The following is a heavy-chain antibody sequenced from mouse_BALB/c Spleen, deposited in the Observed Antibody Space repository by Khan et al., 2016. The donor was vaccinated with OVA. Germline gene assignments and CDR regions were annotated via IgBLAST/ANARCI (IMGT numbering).Heavy chain of an antibody. CDR2: MIYTGYT. D-gene: IGHD2-14*01. CDR3: ARSTYRYAFAY. Sequence: EVKLEESGPSLVKPSQTLSLTCSVTGDSITSGYWSWIRKFPGNKLEYMGYMIYTGYTDYNPSLKSRIAITRHTSTNQYYLLLNSVTAEDTATYYCARSTYRYAFAYWGQGTLVTVSA. J-gene: IGHJ3*01. CDR1: GDSITSGY. V-gene: IGHV3-8*02.